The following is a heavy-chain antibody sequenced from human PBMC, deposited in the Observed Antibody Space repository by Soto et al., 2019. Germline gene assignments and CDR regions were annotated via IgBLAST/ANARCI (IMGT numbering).Heavy chain of an antibody. D-gene: IGHD2-15*01. CDR1: GYTFTSYG. J-gene: IGHJ5*02. CDR3: ARDQKGYFSGGSCYSVGWFDP. Sequence: ASVKVSCKASGYTFTSYGISWVRQAPGQGLEWMGWISAYNGNTNYAQKLQGRVTMTTDTSTSTAYMELRSLRSDDTAVYYCARDQKGYFSGGSCYSVGWFDPWGQGTLVTVSS. V-gene: IGHV1-18*01. CDR2: ISAYNGNT.